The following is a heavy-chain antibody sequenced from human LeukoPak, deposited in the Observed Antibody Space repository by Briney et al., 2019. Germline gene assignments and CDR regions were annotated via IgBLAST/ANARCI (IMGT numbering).Heavy chain of an antibody. D-gene: IGHD3-16*02. CDR1: GFTVSSNY. CDR2: ISSSGSTI. V-gene: IGHV3-11*01. Sequence: GGSLRLSCAASGFTVSSNYMSWVRQAPGKGLEWVSYISSSGSTIYYADSVKGRFTISRDNAKNSLYLQMNSLRAEDTAVYYCARRPYDYVWGSYRQALLDYWGQGTLVTVSS. J-gene: IGHJ4*02. CDR3: ARRPYDYVWGSYRQALLDY.